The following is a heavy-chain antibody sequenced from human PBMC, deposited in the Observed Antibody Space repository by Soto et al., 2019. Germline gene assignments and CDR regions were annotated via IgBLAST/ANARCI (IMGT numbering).Heavy chain of an antibody. V-gene: IGHV3-23*01. D-gene: IGHD3-3*01. J-gene: IGHJ6*02. CDR1: GFSFSRYA. CDR2: ITGSGGTI. CDR3: ARFDYDFWSGYQNYGMDV. Sequence: GSLRLSCAASGFSFSRYAMIWVRQAPGKGQEWVSGITGSGGTIEYAASVKGRFTISRDNSKNTVDLQMNSLRAEDTAMYYCARFDYDFWSGYQNYGMDVWGQGTTVTVSS.